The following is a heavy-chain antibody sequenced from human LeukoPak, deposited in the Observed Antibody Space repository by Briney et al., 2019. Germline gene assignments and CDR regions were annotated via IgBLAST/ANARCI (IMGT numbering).Heavy chain of an antibody. CDR1: GGSINTYY. V-gene: IGHV4-59*01. Sequence: PSETLSLTCTVSGGSINTYYWSWIRQPPGKGLEGIGYIYYRGSTNYNPSLKRRVTLSMETSKNHFSLRLGPFTPADTAVYYCARGALRYFDWLKKDYYYMDVWGKGTTVTISS. CDR2: IYYRGST. J-gene: IGHJ6*03. D-gene: IGHD3-9*01. CDR3: ARGALRYFDWLKKDYYYMDV.